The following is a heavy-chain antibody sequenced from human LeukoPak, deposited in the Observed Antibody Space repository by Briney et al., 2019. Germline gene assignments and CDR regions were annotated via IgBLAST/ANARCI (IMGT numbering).Heavy chain of an antibody. Sequence: GGSLRLSCATSGFPFETNTMSWVRQAPGKGLEWVATIGNTETFYADSETGRFTISRDNSKNTVNLQMNRLRVEDTAIYYCAKDWIQFNRVFDCFDSWGQGTLVTVSS. D-gene: IGHD5-18*01. CDR1: GFPFETNT. CDR2: IGNTET. J-gene: IGHJ4*02. V-gene: IGHV3-23*01. CDR3: AKDWIQFNRVFDCFDS.